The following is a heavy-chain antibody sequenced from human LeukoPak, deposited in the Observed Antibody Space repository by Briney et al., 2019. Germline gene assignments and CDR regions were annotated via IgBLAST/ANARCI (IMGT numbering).Heavy chain of an antibody. J-gene: IGHJ4*02. CDR3: ARHVTVSTVDY. Sequence: SDTLSLTCAVSGYSISSNHWWGWIRQPPGKGLEWIGYIFYAGSTYYNPSLKSRVTMSVDTSKNQFSLRLSSVTAADTAVYYCARHVTVSTVDYWGQGTLVTVSS. CDR2: IFYAGST. D-gene: IGHD2/OR15-2a*01. CDR1: GYSISSNHW. V-gene: IGHV4-28*01.